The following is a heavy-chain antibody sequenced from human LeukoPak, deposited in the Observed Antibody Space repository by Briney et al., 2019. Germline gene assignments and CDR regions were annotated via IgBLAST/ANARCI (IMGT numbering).Heavy chain of an antibody. CDR2: ISGSGGST. CDR3: TRDRYYGSGSYYNEDY. CDR1: GFTFSSYA. Sequence: GGSLRLSCAASGFTFSSYAMSWVRQAPGKGLEWVSAISGSGGSTYSADSVKGRFTISRDNSKNTLYLQMNSLKTEDTAVYYCTRDRYYGSGSYYNEDYWGQGTLVTVSS. D-gene: IGHD3-10*01. V-gene: IGHV3-23*01. J-gene: IGHJ4*02.